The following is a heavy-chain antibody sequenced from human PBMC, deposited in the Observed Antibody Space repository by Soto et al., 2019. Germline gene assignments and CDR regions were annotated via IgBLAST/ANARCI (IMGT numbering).Heavy chain of an antibody. Sequence: ASVKVSCKASGYSFTTYGVSWVRQAPGQGLEWMGWISAYNGNTNYAQKLQGRVTMTTDTSTSTAYMELRSLRSDDTAVYYCARGLIGDHYMDVWGKGTTVTVSS. V-gene: IGHV1-18*01. CDR2: ISAYNGNT. D-gene: IGHD3-16*01. CDR1: GYSFTTYG. CDR3: ARGLIGDHYMDV. J-gene: IGHJ6*03.